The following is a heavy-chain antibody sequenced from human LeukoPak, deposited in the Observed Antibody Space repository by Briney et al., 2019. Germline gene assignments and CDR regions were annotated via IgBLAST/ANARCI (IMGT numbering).Heavy chain of an antibody. CDR3: ARIRISSTSQNYFDP. Sequence: PSETLSLTCAVSGGTLTSGGYSWSWIRQSPGKALEWIGYIYYSGSAYYNPSLKSRVDISFDTSKNQFSLRMTSVTAADSAIYFCARIRISSTSQNYFDPWGQGTLVTVSS. D-gene: IGHD2-2*01. V-gene: IGHV4-30-4*07. CDR2: IYYSGSA. J-gene: IGHJ5*02. CDR1: GGTLTSGGYS.